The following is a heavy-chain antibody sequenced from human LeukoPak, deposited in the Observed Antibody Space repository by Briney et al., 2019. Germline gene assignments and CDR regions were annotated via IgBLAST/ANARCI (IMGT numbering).Heavy chain of an antibody. J-gene: IGHJ4*02. CDR2: ISSSSSEI. V-gene: IGHV3-21*01. D-gene: IGHD6-13*01. CDR3: ARDLGYSSSWL. CDR1: GLTVSGSV. Sequence: PGGSLRLSCAASGLTVSGSVMSWVRQAPGKGLEWVSSISSSSSEIYYADSVKGRFTISRDNAKNSLYLQMNSLRAEDTAVYYCARDLGYSSSWLWGQGTLVTVSS.